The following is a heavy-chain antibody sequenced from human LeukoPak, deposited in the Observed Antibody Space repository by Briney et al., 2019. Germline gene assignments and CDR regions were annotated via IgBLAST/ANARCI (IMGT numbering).Heavy chain of an antibody. CDR3: TRYYDSSGCYYYYYMDV. D-gene: IGHD3-22*01. Sequence: GGSLRLSCAASGFTFSNAWMSWVRQAPGKGLEWVGRIKSKTDGGTTDYAAPVKGRFTISRDDSKNTLYLQMNSLKTEDTAVYYCTRYYDSSGCYYYYYMDVWGKGTTVTVSS. CDR2: IKSKTDGGTT. V-gene: IGHV3-15*01. J-gene: IGHJ6*03. CDR1: GFTFSNAW.